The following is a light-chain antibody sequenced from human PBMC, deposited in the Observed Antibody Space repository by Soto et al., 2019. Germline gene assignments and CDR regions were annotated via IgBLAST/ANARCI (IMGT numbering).Light chain of an antibody. V-gene: IGKV3-15*01. J-gene: IGKJ5*01. Sequence: EIVLTQSPGTLSLSPGERATLSCRASQTVRNNYLAWYQQKPGQAPRLFIYGAFTRATGIPARFNGSGSGTEFTLTISSLQSEDFAVYYCQQYNNWPPITFGQGTRLEIK. CDR1: QTVRNN. CDR2: GAF. CDR3: QQYNNWPPIT.